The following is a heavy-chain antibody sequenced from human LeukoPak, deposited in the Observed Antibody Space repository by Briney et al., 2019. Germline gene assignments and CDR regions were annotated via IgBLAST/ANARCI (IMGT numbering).Heavy chain of an antibody. CDR3: ARDIRYSSSTFDY. D-gene: IGHD6-6*01. Sequence: GGSLRLSCAASGLTFSDYYMSWIRQAPGKGLEWVSYISSSGSTIYYADSVKGRFTISRDNAKNSLYLQMNSLRAEDTAVYYCARDIRYSSSTFDYWGQGTLVTVSS. CDR2: ISSSGSTI. V-gene: IGHV3-11*04. CDR1: GLTFSDYY. J-gene: IGHJ4*02.